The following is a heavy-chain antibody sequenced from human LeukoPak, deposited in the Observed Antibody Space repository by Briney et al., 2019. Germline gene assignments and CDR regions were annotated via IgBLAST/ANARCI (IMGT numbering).Heavy chain of an antibody. CDR3: ARAGTGRHLGSYRAFDI. J-gene: IGHJ3*02. CDR1: GGSISSGGYY. Sequence: SETLSPTCTVSGGSISSGGYYWGWVRQPPGKGLEWIGYIYHSGSTYYNPSLKSRVTISVDRSKNQFSLKLSSVTAADTAVYYCARAGTGRHLGSYRAFDIWGQGTMVTVSS. D-gene: IGHD1-26*01. V-gene: IGHV4-30-2*01. CDR2: IYHSGST.